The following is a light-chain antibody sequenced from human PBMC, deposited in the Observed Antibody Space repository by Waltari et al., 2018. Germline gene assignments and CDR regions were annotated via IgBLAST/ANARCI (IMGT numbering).Light chain of an antibody. V-gene: IGKV4-1*01. Sequence: DIVLTQSPDSLAVSLGETATISCKSGQSLLYSPNKKNYLGWFQQKAGKRPKLLIHWAATRDSGVPDRFSGSGAGTDFSLTISSLQAEDVAIYCWQQYYDPPRTVGQGTKVEIK. CDR2: WAA. CDR3: QQYYDPPRT. J-gene: IGKJ1*01. CDR1: QSLLYSPNKKNY.